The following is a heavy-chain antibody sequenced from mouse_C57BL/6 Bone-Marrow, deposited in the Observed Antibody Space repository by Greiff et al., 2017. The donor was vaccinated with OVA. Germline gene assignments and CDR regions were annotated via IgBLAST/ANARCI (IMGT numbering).Heavy chain of an antibody. J-gene: IGHJ3*01. D-gene: IGHD2-3*01. CDR1: GYTFTSYW. V-gene: IGHV1-53*01. CDR2: INPSNGGT. Sequence: VQLQQPGTELVKPGASVKLSCKASGYTFTSYWMHWVKQRPGQGLEWIGNINPSNGGTNYNEKFKRKATLTVDKSSSTAYMQLSSLTSEDSAVYYCAREGVYDGYYLAYWGQGTLVTVSA. CDR3: AREGVYDGYYLAY.